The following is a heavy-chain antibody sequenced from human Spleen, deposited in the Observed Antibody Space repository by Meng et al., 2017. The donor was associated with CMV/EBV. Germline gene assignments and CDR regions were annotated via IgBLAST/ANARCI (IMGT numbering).Heavy chain of an antibody. CDR1: GYSFTSYW. CDR3: ARPGGATGADYHYGMDV. V-gene: IGHV5-51*01. Sequence: GEALKISWKGSGYSFTSYWIGWVRQVPGKGLEWMGIIYPGDADTRYSPPFQGQVTISAVRSINTVFLQWSSLKASDAAMYFCARPGGATGADYHYGMDVWGQGTTVTVSS. CDR2: IYPGDADT. D-gene: IGHD3-16*01. J-gene: IGHJ6*02.